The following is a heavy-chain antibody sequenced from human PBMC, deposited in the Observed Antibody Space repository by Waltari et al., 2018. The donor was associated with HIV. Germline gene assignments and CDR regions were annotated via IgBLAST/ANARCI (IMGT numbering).Heavy chain of an antibody. CDR3: ARGPRVRLFRGLPFYYSALDV. CDR1: GGSLSGSF. V-gene: IGHV4-34*02. CDR2: VVQSGGA. D-gene: IGHD3-3*01. Sequence: QVKLQQWGAGQVKPSETLSLTCLFSGGSLSGSFWAWIRQTQEKGLEWIGEVVQSGGANPNPSLKTPATISLDTFRSHSALKLRSVTAADTAVYFCARGPRVRLFRGLPFYYSALDVWGQGNTVIVSS. J-gene: IGHJ6*02.